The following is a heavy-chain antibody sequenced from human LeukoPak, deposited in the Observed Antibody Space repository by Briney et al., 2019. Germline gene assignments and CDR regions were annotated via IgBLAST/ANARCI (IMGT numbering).Heavy chain of an antibody. CDR2: ISGSGGST. Sequence: GGSLRLSCAASGFTFSSYAMSWVRQAPGKGLEWVSAISGSGGSTYYADSVKGRFTISRDNSKNSLYLQMNSLRDEDTAVYFCARRPYSDTSGRLSDVWGQGTAVTVSS. D-gene: IGHD3-22*01. V-gene: IGHV3-23*01. J-gene: IGHJ6*02. CDR1: GFTFSSYA. CDR3: ARRPYSDTSGRLSDV.